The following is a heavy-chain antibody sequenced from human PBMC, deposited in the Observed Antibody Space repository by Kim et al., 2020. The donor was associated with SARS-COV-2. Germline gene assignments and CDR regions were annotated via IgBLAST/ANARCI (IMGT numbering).Heavy chain of an antibody. V-gene: IGHV4-59*11. CDR3: TRAVSIGGVDY. D-gene: IGHD3-3*01. J-gene: IGHJ4*02. CDR2: TYYSGIT. Sequence: SETLSLTCSVSGGSISSHYWSWIRQAPGKGLEWIGYTYYSGITNYNPYLKSRVIISVDTSKNQFSLKLTSVTAADTAVYYCTRAVSIGGVDYWGQGTLVT. CDR1: GGSISSHY.